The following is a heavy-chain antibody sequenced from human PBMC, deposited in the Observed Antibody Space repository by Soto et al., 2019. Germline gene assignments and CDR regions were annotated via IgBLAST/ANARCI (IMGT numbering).Heavy chain of an antibody. J-gene: IGHJ4*02. V-gene: IGHV2-26*01. Sequence: QVTLKESGPVLVKPTEPLTLTCTVSGFSLSNARMGVSWIRQPPGKALEWLAHIFSNDEKSYSTSLKTRLTITKDTSKIQVLLTMTNMDPVDTATYYCARITHSSGYHPLFDYWGQGTLVTVSS. D-gene: IGHD3-22*01. CDR1: GFSLSNARMG. CDR3: ARITHSSGYHPLFDY. CDR2: IFSNDEK.